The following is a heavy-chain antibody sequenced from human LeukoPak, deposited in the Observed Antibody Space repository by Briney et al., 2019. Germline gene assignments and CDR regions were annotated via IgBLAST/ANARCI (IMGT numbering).Heavy chain of an antibody. Sequence: SETLSLTCAVYGGSFSGYYWSWIRHPPGKGLEWIGEINHSGSTNYNPSLKSRVTIPVDTSKNQFTLKLSSVTAADTAVYYCARRAAPHYYMDVWGKGTTVTVSS. CDR3: ARRAAPHYYMDV. V-gene: IGHV4-34*01. CDR1: GGSFSGYY. CDR2: INHSGST. J-gene: IGHJ6*03.